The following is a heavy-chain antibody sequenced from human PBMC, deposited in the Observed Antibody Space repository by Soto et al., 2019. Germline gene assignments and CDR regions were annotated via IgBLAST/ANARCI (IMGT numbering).Heavy chain of an antibody. V-gene: IGHV2-5*02. CDR2: IFWDDDK. J-gene: IGHJ4*02. CDR1: GFSLSSSGGG. D-gene: IGHD2-2*01. CDR3: ARAYGSSTSCRRRVDFDY. Sequence: QITLKESGPTLVKPTQTLTLTCTFSGFSLSSSGGGVGWIRQPPGKALEWIALIFWDDDKRYSPSLRSSLTIIKDTSKNQVVLTMTNMDPVDTATYYCARAYGSSTSCRRRVDFDYWGQGTLVTVSS.